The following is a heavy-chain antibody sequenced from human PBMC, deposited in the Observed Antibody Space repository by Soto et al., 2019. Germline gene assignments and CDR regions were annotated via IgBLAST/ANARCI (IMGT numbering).Heavy chain of an antibody. CDR1: GFTINSHA. Sequence: EVQLLESGGGLVQPGGSLRLSCAVSGFTINSHAMGWVRQAPGKGLEWVSAIGSRGRDTCYADSVKGRFAISRDNSKNTVSLQMNSLRAEDTAVYYCAILGGTYYAFDFWGQGTLVTVS. CDR2: IGSRGRDT. V-gene: IGHV3-23*01. CDR3: AILGGTYYAFDF. D-gene: IGHD1-26*01. J-gene: IGHJ3*01.